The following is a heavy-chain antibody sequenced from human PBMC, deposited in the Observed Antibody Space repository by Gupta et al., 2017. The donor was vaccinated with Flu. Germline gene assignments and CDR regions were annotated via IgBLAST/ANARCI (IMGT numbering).Heavy chain of an antibody. CDR3: AKDSSGSYYFVDY. Sequence: FTISRDNSKNTLYLQMKRLRAEDTAVYYCAKDSSGSYYFVDYWGQGTLVTVSS. D-gene: IGHD1-26*01. J-gene: IGHJ4*02. V-gene: IGHV3-23*01.